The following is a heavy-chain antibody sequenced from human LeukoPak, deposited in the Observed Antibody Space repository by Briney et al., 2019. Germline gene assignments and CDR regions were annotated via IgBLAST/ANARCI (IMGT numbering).Heavy chain of an antibody. D-gene: IGHD3-16*01. Sequence: PSETLSLTCAVYGGSFSGYYWSWIRQPPGKGLEWIGEINHSGSTNYNPSLKSRVTISVDTSKNHFSLKLSSVTAADTAVYYCARHVGARYYMGVWGKGTTVTVSS. V-gene: IGHV4-34*01. CDR1: GGSFSGYY. CDR2: INHSGST. CDR3: ARHVGARYYMGV. J-gene: IGHJ6*03.